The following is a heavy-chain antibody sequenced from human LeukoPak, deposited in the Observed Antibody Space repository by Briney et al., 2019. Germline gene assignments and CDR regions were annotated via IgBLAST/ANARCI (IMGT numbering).Heavy chain of an antibody. CDR2: ISSDGSNK. Sequence: SGGSLRLSCAASGFTFSYYAIHWVRQAPGKGLEWVTLISSDGSNKYYAASVKGRFTISRDNSKNTLYLQMNSLRPEDAAVYYCARDSGAPGSPLDYWGQGTLVTVSS. D-gene: IGHD1-26*01. CDR1: GFTFSYYA. J-gene: IGHJ4*02. CDR3: ARDSGAPGSPLDY. V-gene: IGHV3-30*04.